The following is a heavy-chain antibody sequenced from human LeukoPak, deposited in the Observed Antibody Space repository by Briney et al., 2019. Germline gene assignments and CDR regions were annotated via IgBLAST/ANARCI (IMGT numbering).Heavy chain of an antibody. CDR3: ARDTYGHEFDP. D-gene: IGHD3-10*01. Sequence: SETLSLTCAVSGGSILTTNWWSWVRQPPGKGLEWIGEVHLSGASNYNPSLKSRVSMSIDNSKNQLSLKLTSVTAADTAIYYCARDTYGHEFDPRSQGTLVTVSS. CDR2: VHLSGAS. V-gene: IGHV4-4*02. J-gene: IGHJ5*02. CDR1: GGSILTTNW.